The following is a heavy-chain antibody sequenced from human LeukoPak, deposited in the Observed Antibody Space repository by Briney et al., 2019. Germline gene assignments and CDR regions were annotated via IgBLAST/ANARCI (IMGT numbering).Heavy chain of an antibody. J-gene: IGHJ4*02. Sequence: SETLSLTCTVSGGSITYFYWNWIRQSPEKGLEWIGYISNTGSTNYNPSLKSRVAITVDTSKNQFSLNLSSVTAADTALYYCTRGFRSSFSDQWGQGTLVTVSS. V-gene: IGHV4-59*01. D-gene: IGHD1-26*01. CDR3: TRGFRSSFSDQ. CDR2: ISNTGST. CDR1: GGSITYFY.